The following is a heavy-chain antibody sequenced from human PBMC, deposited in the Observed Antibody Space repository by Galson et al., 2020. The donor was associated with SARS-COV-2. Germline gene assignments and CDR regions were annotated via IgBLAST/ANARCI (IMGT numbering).Heavy chain of an antibody. J-gene: IGHJ6*02. CDR1: GGTFSSYA. D-gene: IGHD3-10*01. V-gene: IGHV1-69*13. CDR2: IIPIFGTA. Sequence: SVKVSCKASGGTFSSYAISWVRQAPGQGLEWMGGIIPIFGTANYAQKFQGRVTITADESTSTAYMELSSLRSEDTAVYYCASLYYYGSGSYYNAPPRADYYYYGIDVWGQGTTVTVSS. CDR3: ASLYYYGSGSYYNAPPRADYYYYGIDV.